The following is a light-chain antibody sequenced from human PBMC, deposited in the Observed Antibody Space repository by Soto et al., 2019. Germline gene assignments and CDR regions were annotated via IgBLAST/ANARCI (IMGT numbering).Light chain of an antibody. CDR1: QSVSSNY. CDR3: QQYSNWPPIT. CDR2: GAS. V-gene: IGKV3-20*01. J-gene: IGKJ5*01. Sequence: EIVLTQSPGTLSLSPGERATLSCRASQSVSSNYLAWYQQKPGQAPRLLIYGASSRATGIPDRFSGSGSGTEFTLSISSLQSEDFAVYYCQQYSNWPPITFGQGTRLEIK.